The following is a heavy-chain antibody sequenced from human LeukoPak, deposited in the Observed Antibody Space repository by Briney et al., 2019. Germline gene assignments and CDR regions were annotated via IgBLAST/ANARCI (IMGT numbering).Heavy chain of an antibody. CDR2: INHSGST. Sequence: SETLSLTCAVYGGSFSGYYWSWIRQPPGKGLEWIGEINHSGSTNYNPSLKSRVTISVDTSKNQFSLKLSSVTAADTAVYYRAGGEQIWLHPDGPFYYFDYWGQGTLVTVSS. D-gene: IGHD5-24*01. CDR3: AGGEQIWLHPDGPFYYFDY. J-gene: IGHJ4*02. CDR1: GGSFSGYY. V-gene: IGHV4-34*01.